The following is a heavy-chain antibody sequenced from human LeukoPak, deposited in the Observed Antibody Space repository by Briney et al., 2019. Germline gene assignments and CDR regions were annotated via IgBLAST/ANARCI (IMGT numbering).Heavy chain of an antibody. CDR1: GGSISSYY. Sequence: PSETLSLTCTVSGGSISSYYWSWIRQPPGKGLEWIGYIYYCGSTNYNPSLKSRVTISVDTSKNQFSLKLSSVTAADTAVYYCARVAGYSYGYGIDCWGQGTLVTVSS. J-gene: IGHJ4*02. D-gene: IGHD5-18*01. CDR3: ARVAGYSYGYGIDC. V-gene: IGHV4-59*01. CDR2: IYYCGST.